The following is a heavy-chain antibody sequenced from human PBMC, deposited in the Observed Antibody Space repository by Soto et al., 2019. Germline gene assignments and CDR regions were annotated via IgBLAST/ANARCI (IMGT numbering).Heavy chain of an antibody. CDR1: GGSFSGYY. J-gene: IGHJ5*02. Sequence: QVQLQQWGAGLLKPSETLSLTCAVYGGSFSGYYWSWIRQPPGKGLEWIGEINHSGSTNYNPSLKNRVTISVDTSKNQFSLKLSSVTAADTAVYYCARDRLPAMVRGVTLKGWFDPWGQGTLVTVSS. D-gene: IGHD3-10*01. V-gene: IGHV4-34*01. CDR3: ARDRLPAMVRGVTLKGWFDP. CDR2: INHSGST.